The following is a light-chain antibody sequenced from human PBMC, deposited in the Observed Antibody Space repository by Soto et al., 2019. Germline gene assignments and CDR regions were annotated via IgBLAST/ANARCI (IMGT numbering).Light chain of an antibody. J-gene: IGLJ1*01. CDR2: EVS. CDR1: SSDVGGYNY. CDR3: SSDTGSSTNV. Sequence: QSVLTQPASVTGSPGQTITISCTGTSSDVGGYNYVSWYQQHPGKAPKLMLYEVSNRPSGVSNRFSGSKSGNTASLTIAGLQAEDEANYYCSSDTGSSTNVFGSGRKVSVL. V-gene: IGLV2-14*01.